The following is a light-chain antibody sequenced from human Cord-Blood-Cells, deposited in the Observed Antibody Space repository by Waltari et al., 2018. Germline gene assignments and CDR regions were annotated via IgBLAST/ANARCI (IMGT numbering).Light chain of an antibody. V-gene: IGKV1D-8*01. CDR3: QQYYSFPYT. J-gene: IGKJ2*01. CDR1: QGIRSY. CDR2: AAS. Sequence: VIWMAQAPSLLSASTGGRVTISCRMSQGIRSYLAWYQQKPGKAPELLIYAASTLQSGVPSRFSGSGSGTEFTLTISCLQAEDFATYYCQQYYSFPYTFGQGTKRESK.